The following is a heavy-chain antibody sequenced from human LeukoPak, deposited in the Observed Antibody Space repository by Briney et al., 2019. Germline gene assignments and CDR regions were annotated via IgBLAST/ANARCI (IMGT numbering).Heavy chain of an antibody. V-gene: IGHV3-30-3*01. Sequence: GGSLRLSCAASGFTFSSYAMHWVRQAPGKGLEWVAVISYDGSNKYYADSVKGRFTISRDNSKNTLYLQMYSLRAEDTAVYYCARDLLVGATTGLYYYYGMDVWGQGTTVTVSS. J-gene: IGHJ6*02. CDR3: ARDLLVGATTGLYYYYGMDV. CDR2: ISYDGSNK. D-gene: IGHD1-26*01. CDR1: GFTFSSYA.